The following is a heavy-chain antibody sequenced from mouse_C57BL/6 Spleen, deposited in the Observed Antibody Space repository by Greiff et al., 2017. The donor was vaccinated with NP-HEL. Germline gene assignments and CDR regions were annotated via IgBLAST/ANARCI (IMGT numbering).Heavy chain of an antibody. J-gene: IGHJ2*01. CDR1: GYTFTSYG. CDR3: ARAGRSSFDY. V-gene: IGHV1-81*01. Sequence: VQLQQSGAELARPGASVKLSCKASGYTFTSYGISWVKQRTGQGLEWIGKIYPRSGNTYYNEKFKGKATLTADKSSSTAYMQLRSLTSEDSAVYFCARAGRSSFDYWGQGTTLTVSA. D-gene: IGHD1-1*01. CDR2: IYPRSGNT.